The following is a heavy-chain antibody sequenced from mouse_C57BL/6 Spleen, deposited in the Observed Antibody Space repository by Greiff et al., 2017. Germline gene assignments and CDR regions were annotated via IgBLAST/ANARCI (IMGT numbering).Heavy chain of an antibody. CDR3: VRHGWDGAD. D-gene: IGHD4-1*01. J-gene: IGHJ3*01. CDR1: GFSFNTYA. V-gene: IGHV10-1*01. Sequence: EVKLMESGGGLVQPKGSLKLSCAASGFSFNTYAMNWVRQAPGKGLEWVARIRSKSNKYATYYADSVKDRFTISRDDSESMLYLQMNNLKTEDTAMYYCVRHGWDGADWGQGTLVTVSA. CDR2: IRSKSNKYAT.